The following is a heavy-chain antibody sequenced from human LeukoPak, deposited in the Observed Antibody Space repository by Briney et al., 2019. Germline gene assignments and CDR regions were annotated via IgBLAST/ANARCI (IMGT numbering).Heavy chain of an antibody. Sequence: SETLSLTCTVSGGSISSISYYWGWIRQPRGKGLEWIGSIYYSGRTYYNPSLKSRVTISVDTSKNQFSLKLSSVTAADTAVFYCARQFLIAAAGILDDAFDIWGQGTMVTVSS. J-gene: IGHJ3*02. D-gene: IGHD6-13*01. CDR2: IYYSGRT. V-gene: IGHV4-39*01. CDR3: ARQFLIAAAGILDDAFDI. CDR1: GGSISSISYY.